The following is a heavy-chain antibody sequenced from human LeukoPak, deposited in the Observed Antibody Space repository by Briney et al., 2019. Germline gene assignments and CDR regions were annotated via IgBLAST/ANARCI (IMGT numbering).Heavy chain of an antibody. D-gene: IGHD3-22*01. CDR3: ARGIVVVMGAFDI. CDR1: GLSLNNYA. J-gene: IGHJ3*02. CDR2: SSSSDDGK. V-gene: IGHV3-20*04. Sequence: GGSLRLSCTASGLSLNNYAMSWVRQVPGKGLEWVSASSSSDDGKWYAESVRGRITISRDNAKNSLYLQMNSLRAEDTAFYYCARGIVVVMGAFDIWGQGTMVTVSS.